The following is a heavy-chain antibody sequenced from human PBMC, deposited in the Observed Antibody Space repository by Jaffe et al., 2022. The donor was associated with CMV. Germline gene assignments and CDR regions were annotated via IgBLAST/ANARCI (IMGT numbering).Heavy chain of an antibody. CDR3: ARGVHYDFWSGYFSGAPYPGYYYYYYMDV. CDR1: GFTFSSYS. Sequence: EVQLVESGGGLVKPGGSLRLSCAASGFTFSSYSMNWVRQAPGKGLEWVSSISSSSSYIYYADSVKGRFTISRDNAKNSLYLQMNSLRAEDTAVYYCARGVHYDFWSGYFSGAPYPGYYYYYYMDVWGKGTTVTVSS. D-gene: IGHD3-3*01. V-gene: IGHV3-21*01. J-gene: IGHJ6*03. CDR2: ISSSSSYI.